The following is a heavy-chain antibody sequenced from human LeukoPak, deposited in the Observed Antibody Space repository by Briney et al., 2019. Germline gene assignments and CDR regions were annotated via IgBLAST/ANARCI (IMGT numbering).Heavy chain of an antibody. J-gene: IGHJ6*03. CDR2: ISSSSDTI. CDR3: ARERGSSWYLEYYYYMDV. V-gene: IGHV3-48*04. D-gene: IGHD6-13*01. CDR1: GFTFNTYN. Sequence: GGSLRLSCAASGFTFNTYNINWVRQAPGKGLEWISFISSSSDTIYYADSVKGRFTISRDNAKNSLYLQMNSLRAEDTAVYYCARERGSSWYLEYYYYMDVWGKGTTVTVSS.